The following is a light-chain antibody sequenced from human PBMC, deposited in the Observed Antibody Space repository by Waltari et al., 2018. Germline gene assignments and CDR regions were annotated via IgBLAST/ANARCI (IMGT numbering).Light chain of an antibody. V-gene: IGKV1-5*03. CDR1: QSLNHW. J-gene: IGKJ4*01. Sequence: IQLTQPPSTLSASVGDRVTITCRASQSLNHWLAWYQQRPGKPPKSLIFKASNLASGVPSRFSGSGSGTEFTLTISSLQPDDFATYYCQQYNSGTLTFGGGTKVEIK. CDR3: QQYNSGTLT. CDR2: KAS.